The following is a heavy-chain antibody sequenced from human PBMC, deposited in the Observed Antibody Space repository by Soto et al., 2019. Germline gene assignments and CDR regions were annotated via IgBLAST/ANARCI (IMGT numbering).Heavy chain of an antibody. CDR1: GFTFKSYA. V-gene: IGHV3-23*01. CDR3: AKAQGIAAAGTFQH. CDR2: ITGSGDST. J-gene: IGHJ1*01. D-gene: IGHD6-13*01. Sequence: GGSLRLSCAASGFTFKSYAVSWVRQAPGKGLEWVSVITGSGDSTYYADSVKGRFTISRDNSKNTLYLQMNSLRAEDTAVYYCAKAQGIAAAGTFQHWGQGTLVTVSS.